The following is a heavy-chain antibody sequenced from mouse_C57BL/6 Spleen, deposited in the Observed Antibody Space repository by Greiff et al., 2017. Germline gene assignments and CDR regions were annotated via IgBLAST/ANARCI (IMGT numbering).Heavy chain of an antibody. V-gene: IGHV1-9*01. J-gene: IGHJ3*01. Sequence: QVQLQQSGAELMKPGASVKLSCKATGYTFTGYWIEWVKQRPGHGLEWIGEILPGSGSTNYNEKFKGKATFTADTSSNTAYRQLSSLTTEDSAIYYCAREIYYYDSSPAWFAYWGQGTLVTVSA. CDR3: AREIYYYDSSPAWFAY. CDR2: ILPGSGST. CDR1: GYTFTGYW. D-gene: IGHD1-1*01.